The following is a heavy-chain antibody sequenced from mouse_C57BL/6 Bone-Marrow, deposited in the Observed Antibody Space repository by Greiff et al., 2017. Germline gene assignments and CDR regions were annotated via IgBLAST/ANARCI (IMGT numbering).Heavy chain of an antibody. CDR3: ARSGITVVARDY. D-gene: IGHD1-1*01. Sequence: QVQLKQSGAELVKPGASVKLSCKASGYTFTSYWMHWVKQRPGQGLEWIGMIHPNSGSTNYNEKFKSKATLTVDKSSSTAYMQLSSLTSEDSAVYYCARSGITVVARDYWGQGTSVTVSS. CDR1: GYTFTSYW. CDR2: IHPNSGST. V-gene: IGHV1-64*01. J-gene: IGHJ4*01.